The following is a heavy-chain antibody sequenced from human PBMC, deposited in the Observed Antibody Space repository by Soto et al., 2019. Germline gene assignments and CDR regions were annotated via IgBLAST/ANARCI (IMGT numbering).Heavy chain of an antibody. CDR2: IIPLFGAP. Sequence: QVQLVQSGAEVKKPGSSVKVSCKASGGTLSSYSISWVRQAPGQGLEWMGGIIPLFGAPNYAQKFLGRVTITADKSTGTAYMEVSSRRSEDTAVYYCARLRGNQLTGETYYSYGMEVWGQGTTVIVSS. V-gene: IGHV1-69*06. D-gene: IGHD7-27*01. CDR3: ARLRGNQLTGETYYSYGMEV. CDR1: GGTLSSYS. J-gene: IGHJ6*02.